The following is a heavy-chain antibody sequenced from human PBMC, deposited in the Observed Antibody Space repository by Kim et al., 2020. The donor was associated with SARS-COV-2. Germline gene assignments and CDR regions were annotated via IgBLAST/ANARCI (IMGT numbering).Heavy chain of an antibody. V-gene: IGHV3-74*01. J-gene: IGHJ4*02. CDR3: ASRLDSRVDY. CDR1: GFTFSNYW. Sequence: GGSLRLSCAASGFTFSNYWMHWARQAPGQGLVWVSRIYPDGSGPSYADSVKGRFTISRDNAENMLYLQMNSLRVEDTAVYYCASRLDSRVDYWGQGTLVTVSP. D-gene: IGHD1-1*01. CDR2: IYPDGSGP.